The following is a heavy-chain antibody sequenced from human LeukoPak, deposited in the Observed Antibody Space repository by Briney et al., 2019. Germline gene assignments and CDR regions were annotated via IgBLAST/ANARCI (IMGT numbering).Heavy chain of an antibody. CDR2: ISWDGGTT. Sequence: GGSLRLSCAASGFTFDDHAMHWVRQAPGNGLEWISLISWDGGTTYYADTVKGRFTISRDNSKNSVYLQINSLRPEDTAIYYCTKGLRFAAALTPFDYWGQGTLVTVSS. V-gene: IGHV3-43D*03. J-gene: IGHJ4*02. CDR1: GFTFDDHA. CDR3: TKGLRFAAALTPFDY. D-gene: IGHD6-13*01.